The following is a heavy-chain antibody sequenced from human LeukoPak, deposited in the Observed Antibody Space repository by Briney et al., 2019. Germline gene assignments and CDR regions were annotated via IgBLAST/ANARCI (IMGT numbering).Heavy chain of an antibody. V-gene: IGHV3-23*01. J-gene: IGHJ4*02. D-gene: IGHD3-16*02. CDR2: IRGSDT. CDR1: GFTFRGYA. Sequence: VGSLRLSCAASGFTFRGYAMSCARQAPGEGVGWVSSIRGSDTYSADSVKGRFTISRDISRNTLYLQMNSLRVEDTAVYYCAKDLQLSYWGQGTLVTVSS. CDR3: AKDLQLSY.